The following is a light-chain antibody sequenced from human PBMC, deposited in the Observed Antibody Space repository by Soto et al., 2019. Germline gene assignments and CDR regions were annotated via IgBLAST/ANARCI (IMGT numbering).Light chain of an antibody. CDR3: TSYAGSNNYV. CDR1: SSDVGGYNF. J-gene: IGLJ1*01. V-gene: IGLV2-8*01. Sequence: QSALTQPPSASGSPGQSVTISCTGTSSDVGGYNFVSWYQHHPGKAPKLMIYEVSKRPSGVPDRFPGSKSGNTASLTVSGLQAADEADYYCTSYAGSNNYVFGTGTKVTVL. CDR2: EVS.